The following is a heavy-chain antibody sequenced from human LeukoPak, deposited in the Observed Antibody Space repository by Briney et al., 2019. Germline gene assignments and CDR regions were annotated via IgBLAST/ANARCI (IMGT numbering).Heavy chain of an antibody. Sequence: SETLSLTCTVSGGSISSSSYYWGWIRQPPGKGLEWIGSIYYSGSTYYNPSLKSRVTISVDTSKNQISLKLSSVTAADTAVYYCARMVRGFNWFDPWGQGTLVTVSS. CDR3: ARMVRGFNWFDP. D-gene: IGHD3-10*01. CDR2: IYYSGST. J-gene: IGHJ5*02. V-gene: IGHV4-39*07. CDR1: GGSISSSSYY.